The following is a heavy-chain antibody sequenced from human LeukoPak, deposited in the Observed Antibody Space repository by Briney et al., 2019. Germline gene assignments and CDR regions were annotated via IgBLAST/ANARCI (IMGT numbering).Heavy chain of an antibody. J-gene: IGHJ3*02. CDR1: GFTFGSYA. Sequence: PGGSLRLSCAASGFTFGSYAMSCVRQAPGKGLEWVSAISGSGGSTYYADSVKGRFTISRDDPKNTLYVQMNSLRAEDTAVYYCAKDIVVGVTWAFDIWGQGTMVTVSS. CDR3: AKDIVVGVTWAFDI. D-gene: IGHD1-26*01. V-gene: IGHV3-23*01. CDR2: ISGSGGST.